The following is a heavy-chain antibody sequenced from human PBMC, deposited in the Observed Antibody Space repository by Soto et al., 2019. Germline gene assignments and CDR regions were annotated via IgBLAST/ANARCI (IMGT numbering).Heavy chain of an antibody. Sequence: PVGSLRLSCAASGFTFSSYAMSWVRQAPGKGLEWVSAISGSGGSTYYADSVKGRFTISRDNSKNTLYLQMNSLRAEDTAVYYCAKARWEYCSGGSCYFDYWGQGTLVTVSS. J-gene: IGHJ4*02. CDR1: GFTFSSYA. CDR3: AKARWEYCSGGSCYFDY. D-gene: IGHD2-15*01. CDR2: ISGSGGST. V-gene: IGHV3-23*01.